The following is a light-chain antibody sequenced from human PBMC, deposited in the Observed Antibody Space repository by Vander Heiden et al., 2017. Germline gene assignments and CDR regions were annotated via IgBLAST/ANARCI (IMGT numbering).Light chain of an antibody. V-gene: IGKV1-27*01. J-gene: IGKJ1*01. CDR1: QGISNY. CDR3: QSLRA. CDR2: AAS. Sequence: DIQMTQSPSSLSASVGDRVTITCRASQGISNYLAWDQQKPGKVTKLLIYAASKLQSGVKYRVSGSGSGTDFTRTSSSMQPEDVETYDGQSLRAFGQGTKVEIK.